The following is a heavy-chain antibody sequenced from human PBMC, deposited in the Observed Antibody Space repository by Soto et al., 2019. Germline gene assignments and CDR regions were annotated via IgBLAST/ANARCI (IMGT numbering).Heavy chain of an antibody. J-gene: IGHJ4*02. CDR3: ARFDSSGYYALDY. CDR1: GGSISSSSYY. D-gene: IGHD3-22*01. V-gene: IGHV4-39*01. CDR2: IYYSGST. Sequence: PSETLSLTCTVSGGSISSSSYYWGWIRQPPGKGLEWIGSIYYSGSTYYNPSLKSRVTISVDTSKNQFSLKLSSVTAADTAVYYCARFDSSGYYALDYWGQGTLVTVSS.